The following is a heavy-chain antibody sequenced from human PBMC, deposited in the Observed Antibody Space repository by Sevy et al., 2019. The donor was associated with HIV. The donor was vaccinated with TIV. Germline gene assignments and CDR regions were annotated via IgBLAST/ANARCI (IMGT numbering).Heavy chain of an antibody. Sequence: GGSLRLSCAASGFTFSSYGMHWVRRAPGKGLEWVAVLWYDGSNKYYADSVKGRFTISRDNSKNTLYLQMNSLRAEDTAVYYCARDDYYDSSGYSYYFDYWGQGTLVTVSS. CDR2: LWYDGSNK. CDR3: ARDDYYDSSGYSYYFDY. J-gene: IGHJ4*02. CDR1: GFTFSSYG. V-gene: IGHV3-33*01. D-gene: IGHD3-22*01.